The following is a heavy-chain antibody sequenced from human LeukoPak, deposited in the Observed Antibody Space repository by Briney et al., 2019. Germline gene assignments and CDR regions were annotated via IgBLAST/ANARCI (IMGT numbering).Heavy chain of an antibody. V-gene: IGHV3-74*01. CDR1: GVSFGNYW. CDR2: IDPDGTTT. D-gene: IGHD3-10*01. Sequence: GGSLRVSCVASGVSFGNYWMHWVRQSPGNGLVWVSRIDPDGTTTHYAESVKGRFTISRDNAKNTLYLQMNSLTAEDAAVYYCARDTRGILAALWGQGALVTVSS. CDR3: ARDTRGILAAL. J-gene: IGHJ4*02.